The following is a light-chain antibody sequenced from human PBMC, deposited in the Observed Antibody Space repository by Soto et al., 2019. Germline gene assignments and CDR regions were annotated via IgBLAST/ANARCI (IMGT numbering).Light chain of an antibody. V-gene: IGKV3-15*01. J-gene: IGKJ1*01. Sequence: EKVMTQSPATLSVSPGERATLSCRASQSVSSNLAWYQQKPGQAPRLLIYDASTRATGIPARFSGSGSGTAFTLTISSLQSEDLAVYYCQQYDDWPETFGQGTKVEIK. CDR2: DAS. CDR1: QSVSSN. CDR3: QQYDDWPET.